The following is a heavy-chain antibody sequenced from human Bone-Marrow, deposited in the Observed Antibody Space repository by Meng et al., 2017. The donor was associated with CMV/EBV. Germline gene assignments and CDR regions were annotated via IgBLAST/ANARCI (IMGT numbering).Heavy chain of an antibody. J-gene: IGHJ4*02. Sequence: SETLSLTCTVSGGSISSDGYYWSWIRQFPGKGLEWIGYIYYSGSTYYNPSLKSRVSISVDTSKNQFSLKVSSVTAADTAVYYCARTGSGRLPLSFFDSWGQGSLVTVSS. CDR1: GGSISSDGYY. CDR2: IYYSGST. V-gene: IGHV4-31*03. CDR3: ARTGSGRLPLSFFDS. D-gene: IGHD3-10*01.